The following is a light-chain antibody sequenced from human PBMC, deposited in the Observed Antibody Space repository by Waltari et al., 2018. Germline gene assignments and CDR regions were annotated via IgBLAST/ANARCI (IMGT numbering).Light chain of an antibody. CDR2: GAS. V-gene: IGKV3-15*01. CDR1: QSGSSN. Sequence: EIVMTQAPVTLSVSPGERATLFCRASQSGSSNLAWYQQKPGRGPRLLIYGASIRATGIPARFTGSGSGTEFTLTISRLQSEDFAVYFCQHYNNRPLTFGGGNKVEI. J-gene: IGKJ4*01. CDR3: QHYNNRPLT.